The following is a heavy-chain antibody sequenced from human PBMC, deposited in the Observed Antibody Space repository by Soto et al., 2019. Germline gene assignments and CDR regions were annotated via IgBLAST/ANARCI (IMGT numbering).Heavy chain of an antibody. V-gene: IGHV1-8*01. J-gene: IGHJ5*02. Sequence: ASVKVSCKASGYTFTSYDINWVRQATGQGLEWTGWMNPNSGNTGYAQKFQGRVTMTRNTSISTAYMELSSLRSEDTAVYYCARGRVRQRRFDPWGQGTLVTVS. CDR1: GYTFTSYD. CDR2: MNPNSGNT. CDR3: ARGRVRQRRFDP.